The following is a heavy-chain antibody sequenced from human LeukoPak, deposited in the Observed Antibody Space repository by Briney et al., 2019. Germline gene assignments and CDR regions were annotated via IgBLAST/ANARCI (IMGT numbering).Heavy chain of an antibody. CDR2: ISSSGSTI. J-gene: IGHJ6*02. CDR3: ARDRGRIAVAGTYYGMDV. V-gene: IGHV3-11*01. CDR1: GFTFSDYY. D-gene: IGHD6-19*01. Sequence: PGGSLRLSCAASGFTFSDYYMSWIRQAPGKGLEWVSYISSSGSTIYYADSVKGRFTISRDNAKNSLYLQMNSPRAEDTAVYYCARDRGRIAVAGTYYGMDVWGQGTTVTVSS.